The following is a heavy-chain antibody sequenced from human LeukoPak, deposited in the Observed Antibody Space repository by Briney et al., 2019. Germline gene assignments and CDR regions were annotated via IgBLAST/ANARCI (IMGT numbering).Heavy chain of an antibody. CDR2: IWYDGSNK. D-gene: IGHD5-18*01. CDR1: GFTFSSYG. J-gene: IGHJ4*02. Sequence: GRSLRLSCAASGFTFSSYGMHWVRQAPGKGLEWVAVIWYDGSNKYYADSVKGRFTISRDNSKNTLYLQMNSLRAEDTAVYYCARGRGYSYGYFDYWGQGTLVTVSS. CDR3: ARGRGYSYGYFDY. V-gene: IGHV3-33*01.